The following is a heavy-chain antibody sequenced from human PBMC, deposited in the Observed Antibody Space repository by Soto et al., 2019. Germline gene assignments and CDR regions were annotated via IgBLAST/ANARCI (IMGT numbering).Heavy chain of an antibody. D-gene: IGHD2-2*01. CDR3: AKNRDIVVVPAATDY. J-gene: IGHJ4*02. CDR1: GFTFSSYV. V-gene: IGHV3-30*18. CDR2: ISYDGSNK. Sequence: GGSLRLSCAASGFTFSSYVMHWVRQAPGKGLEWVAVISYDGSNKYYADSVKGRFTISRDNSKNTLYLQMNSLRAEDTAVYYCAKNRDIVVVPAATDYWGQGTLVTVSS.